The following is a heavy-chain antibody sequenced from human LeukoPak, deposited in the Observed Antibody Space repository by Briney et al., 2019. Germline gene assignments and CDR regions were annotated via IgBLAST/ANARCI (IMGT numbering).Heavy chain of an antibody. CDR1: GYTFTSYD. CDR2: MNPNSGNT. V-gene: IGHV1-8*01. D-gene: IGHD6-19*01. CDR3: ARGSDRYSSGWYSDFDY. Sequence: ASVKVSCKASGYTFTSYDINWVRQATGQGLEWMGWMNPNSGNTGYAQKLQGRVTMTTDTSTSTAYMELRSLRSDDTAVYYCARGSDRYSSGWYSDFDYWGQGTLVTVSS. J-gene: IGHJ4*02.